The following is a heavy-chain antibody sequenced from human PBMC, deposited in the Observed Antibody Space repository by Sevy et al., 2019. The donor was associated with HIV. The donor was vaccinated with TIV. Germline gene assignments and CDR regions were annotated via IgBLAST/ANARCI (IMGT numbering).Heavy chain of an antibody. CDR3: AREKYASGDY. CDR2: ISYDGSNK. V-gene: IGHV3-30-3*01. CDR1: GFTFSSYA. J-gene: IGHJ4*02. Sequence: GGSLRLSCAASGFTFSSYAVHWVRQAPGKGLEWVAVISYDGSNKYYADSVKGRFTISRDNSKNTLYLQMNSLRAEDTAVYYCAREKYASGDYWGQGTLVTVSS.